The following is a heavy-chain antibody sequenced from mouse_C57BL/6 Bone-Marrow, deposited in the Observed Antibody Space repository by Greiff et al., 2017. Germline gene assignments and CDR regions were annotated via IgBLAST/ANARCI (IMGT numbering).Heavy chain of an antibody. J-gene: IGHJ1*03. V-gene: IGHV1-64*01. Sequence: VKLQQPGAELVKPGASVKLSCKASGYTFTSYWMHWVKQRPGQGLEWIGMIHPNSGSTNYNEKFKSKATLTVDKSSSTAYMQLSSLTSEDSAVYYCARGATVVDWYFDVWGTGTTVTVSS. CDR2: IHPNSGST. D-gene: IGHD1-1*01. CDR3: ARGATVVDWYFDV. CDR1: GYTFTSYW.